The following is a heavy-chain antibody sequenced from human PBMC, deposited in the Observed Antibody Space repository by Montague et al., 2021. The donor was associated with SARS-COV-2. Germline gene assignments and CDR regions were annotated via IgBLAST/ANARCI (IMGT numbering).Heavy chain of an antibody. J-gene: IGHJ4*02. Sequence: SETLSLICSVSSGSIISSGYYWGWIRQPPGKELEWIGNIYYSGTTYYNPSLQSRGTISVDTSKNHLSLRLSSVTAADTAVYFCARGMIRGVTTPFDYWGQGSQVTVSS. V-gene: IGHV4-39*02. CDR2: IYYSGTT. CDR3: ARGMIRGVTTPFDY. D-gene: IGHD3-10*01. CDR1: SGSIISSGYY.